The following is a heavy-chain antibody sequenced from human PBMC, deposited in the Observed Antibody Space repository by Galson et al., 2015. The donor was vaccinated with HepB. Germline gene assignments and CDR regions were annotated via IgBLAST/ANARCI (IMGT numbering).Heavy chain of an antibody. CDR3: ARGNKGNWFDP. CDR1: GGSISSYY. CDR2: IYYSGST. V-gene: IGHV4-59*01. J-gene: IGHJ5*02. Sequence: SGGSISSYYWSWIRQPPGKGLEWIGYIYYSGSTNYNPSLKSRVTISVDTSKNQFSLKLSSVTAADTAVYYCARGNKGNWFDPWGQGTLVTVSS. D-gene: IGHD1/OR15-1a*01.